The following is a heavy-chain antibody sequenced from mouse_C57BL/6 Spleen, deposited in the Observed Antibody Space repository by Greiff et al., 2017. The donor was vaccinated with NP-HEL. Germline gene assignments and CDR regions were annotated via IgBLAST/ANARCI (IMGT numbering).Heavy chain of an antibody. Sequence: VQLQQSGAELVRPGTSVKVSCKASGYAFTNYLIDWVKQRPGQGLEWIGVINPDSGGTNYNEKFKGKATLTADKSSSTAYMQLSSLTSEDSAVYFCARTPRASFAMEYWGQGTSVTVSS. V-gene: IGHV1-54*01. CDR3: ARTPRASFAMEY. CDR1: GYAFTNYL. CDR2: INPDSGGT. J-gene: IGHJ4*01.